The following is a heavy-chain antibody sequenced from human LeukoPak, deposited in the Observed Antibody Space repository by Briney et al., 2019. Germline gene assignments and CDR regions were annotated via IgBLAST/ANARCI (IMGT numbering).Heavy chain of an antibody. CDR3: ASEETKN. Sequence: GGSLRLSCVASGFMFSDHYMDWVRQPPGKGLEWVGRIRNRARGYTTEYAASVEGRFTVSRDDSKNSLYLQMNSLRAEDTAVYYCASEETKNWGQGTLVTVSS. CDR1: GFMFSDHY. V-gene: IGHV3-72*01. J-gene: IGHJ4*02. CDR2: IRNRARGYTT.